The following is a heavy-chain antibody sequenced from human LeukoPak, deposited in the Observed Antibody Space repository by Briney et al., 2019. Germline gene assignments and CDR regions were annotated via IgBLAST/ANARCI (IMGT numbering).Heavy chain of an antibody. J-gene: IGHJ6*02. CDR2: IYSGNRT. D-gene: IGHD3-3*01. CDR1: GFTFSSYG. Sequence: PGRSLRLSCAASGFTFSSYGMHWVRQAPGKGLEWVSVIYSGNRTKYADSVKGRFIISRDNSKNTLLFQMNSLRAEDTAVYYCARLTSGNGLDVWGRGTTVTVS. CDR3: ARLTSGNGLDV. V-gene: IGHV3-66*04.